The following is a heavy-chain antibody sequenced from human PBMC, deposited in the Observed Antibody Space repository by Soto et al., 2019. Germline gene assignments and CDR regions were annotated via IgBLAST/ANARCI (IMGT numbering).Heavy chain of an antibody. CDR3: MLGSGWKDFDY. J-gene: IGHJ4*02. Sequence: PSETLSLTCTVSGGSISSSSYYLGWIRQPPGKGLEWIGNIYYSGSTYYNPSLKSRVTISVDTSKNQFSLKLSSVTAADTAVYYCMLGSGWKDFDYWGQGTLVTVSS. CDR1: GGSISSSSYY. V-gene: IGHV4-39*01. CDR2: IYYSGST. D-gene: IGHD3-22*01.